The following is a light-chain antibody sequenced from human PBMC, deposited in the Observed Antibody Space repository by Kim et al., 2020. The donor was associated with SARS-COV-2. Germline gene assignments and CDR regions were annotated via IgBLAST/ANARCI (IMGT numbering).Light chain of an antibody. CDR1: SGHSTDA. Sequence: ASVKLTCTLGSGHSTDAVAWHQQQPEKGPRFLMKLRSDGSHTKGDGIPDRFSGSSSGAERYLTISSLQSEDEADYYCQTWATGIEVFGGGTQLTVL. CDR3: QTWATGIEV. V-gene: IGLV4-69*01. J-gene: IGLJ3*02. CDR2: LRSDGSH.